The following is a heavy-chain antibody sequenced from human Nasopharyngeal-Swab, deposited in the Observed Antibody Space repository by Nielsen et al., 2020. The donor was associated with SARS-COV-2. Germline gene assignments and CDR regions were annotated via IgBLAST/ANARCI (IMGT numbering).Heavy chain of an antibody. CDR3: VKSVGGWYDP. J-gene: IGHJ5*02. V-gene: IGHV3-74*01. CDR2: IDSDGSNT. Sequence: GESLKISCAASGFTFSNYWMHWVRQAPGKGPVWVSRIDSDGSNTRYADSVKGRFTISRDNSKNTLYLQMTSLRGEDTAVYYCVKSVGGWYDPWGQGTLVTVSS. CDR1: GFTFSNYW. D-gene: IGHD2-15*01.